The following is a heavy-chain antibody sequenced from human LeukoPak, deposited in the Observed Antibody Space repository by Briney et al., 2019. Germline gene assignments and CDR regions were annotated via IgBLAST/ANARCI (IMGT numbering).Heavy chain of an antibody. CDR3: ARAGYSSGWYLGYFDY. J-gene: IGHJ4*02. CDR1: GFTFSDYY. Sequence: PGGSLRLSCAASGFTFSDYYMNWIRQAPGKGLEWVSYISSSGSSIYYGDSVKGRFTISRDNAKNSLYLQMNSLRAEDTAVYYCARAGYSSGWYLGYFDYWGQGTLVTVSS. D-gene: IGHD6-19*01. V-gene: IGHV3-11*04. CDR2: ISSSGSSI.